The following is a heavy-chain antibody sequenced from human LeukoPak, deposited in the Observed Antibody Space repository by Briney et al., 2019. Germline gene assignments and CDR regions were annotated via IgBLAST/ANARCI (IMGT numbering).Heavy chain of an antibody. CDR1: GFTFSSYS. J-gene: IGHJ4*02. D-gene: IGHD3-10*01. CDR2: ITTSSSYI. V-gene: IGHV3-21*04. Sequence: GGSLRLSCTASGFTFSSYSMDWVRQAPGKGLEWVSSITTSSSYIYYADSVKGRFTTSRDNAKNSLYLQMNSLRAEDTAVYYCARAKPKNMVRGLIMRRESRYYFDYWGQGTLVTVSS. CDR3: ARAKPKNMVRGLIMRRESRYYFDY.